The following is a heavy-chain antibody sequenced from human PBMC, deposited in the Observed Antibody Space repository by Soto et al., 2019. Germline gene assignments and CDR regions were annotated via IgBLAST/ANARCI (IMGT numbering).Heavy chain of an antibody. CDR1: GFTFSSYA. CDR3: ANALGGCSHESSEY. Sequence: QVQLVESGGCVVQPGRSLRLSCAASGFTFSSYAMHWVRQAPGKGLEWVAGISYDGSDKYHADSVKGRFTISRDKSKNTLNLRMNSLKDEETAVYDGANALGGCSHESSEYWGQGTLVTVSS. D-gene: IGHD3-16*01. J-gene: IGHJ4*02. CDR2: ISYDGSDK. V-gene: IGHV3-30*18.